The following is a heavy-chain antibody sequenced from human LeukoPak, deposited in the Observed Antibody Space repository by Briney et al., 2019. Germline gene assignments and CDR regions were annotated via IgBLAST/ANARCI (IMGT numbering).Heavy chain of an antibody. V-gene: IGHV3-21*01. CDR3: ARGGYYSGLESYRGLS. Sequence: GGSLRLSCAASGFTFSSYTMNWVRQAPGKGLEWVSSISSGSSYIYYADSVKGRFTISRDNGKNSLYLQMNGLTDEDTAVYYCARGGYYSGLESYRGLSWGQGTLVTVSS. J-gene: IGHJ5*02. D-gene: IGHD3-10*01. CDR2: ISSGSSYI. CDR1: GFTFSSYT.